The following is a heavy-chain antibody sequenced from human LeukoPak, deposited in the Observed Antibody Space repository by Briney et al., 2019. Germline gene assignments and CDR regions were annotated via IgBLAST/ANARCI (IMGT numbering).Heavy chain of an antibody. J-gene: IGHJ4*02. CDR2: MNPNSGNT. CDR1: GYTFTSYD. CDR3: ARGLRFGELLQYY. D-gene: IGHD3-10*01. V-gene: IGHV1-8*01. Sequence: VASVKVSCKASGYTFTSYDINWVRQATGQGLEWMGWMNPNSGNTGYAQKFQGRVTMTRDTSISTAYMELSSLSSEDTAVYYCARGLRFGELLQYYWGQGTLVTVSS.